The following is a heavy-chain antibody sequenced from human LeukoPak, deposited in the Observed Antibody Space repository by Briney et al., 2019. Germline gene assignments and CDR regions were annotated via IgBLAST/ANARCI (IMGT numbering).Heavy chain of an antibody. D-gene: IGHD2-15*01. CDR3: AKGDCGGGCYLVDF. Sequence: GGSLRLSCAASGFSFDDYAMHWVRQVPGKGLEWVSSVNENGGNTDYAGSVKGRFTISRDNTRNSLYLQMNSLRPEDTALYYCAKGDCGGGCYLVDFWGQGTLVAVSS. CDR1: GFSFDDYA. CDR2: VNENGGNT. J-gene: IGHJ4*02. V-gene: IGHV3-9*01.